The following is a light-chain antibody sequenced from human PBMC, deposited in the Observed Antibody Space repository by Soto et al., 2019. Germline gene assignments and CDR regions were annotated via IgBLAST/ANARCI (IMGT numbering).Light chain of an antibody. V-gene: IGKV1-5*03. CDR1: QTISSW. Sequence: DIQMTQSPSTLSGSVGDRVTITCRASQTISSWLAWYQQKPGKAPKLLIYKASTLKSGEPSRFSGSGSGTEFTLTISSLQPDDFATYYCQHYNSYSEAFGQGTKVDI. J-gene: IGKJ1*01. CDR3: QHYNSYSEA. CDR2: KAS.